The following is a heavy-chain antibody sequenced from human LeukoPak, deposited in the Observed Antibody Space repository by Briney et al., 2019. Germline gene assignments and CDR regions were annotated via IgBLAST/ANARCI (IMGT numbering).Heavy chain of an antibody. D-gene: IGHD3-10*01. Sequence: SETLSLTCAVYGGSFSGYYWSWIRQPPGKGLEWIGEINHSGSTNYNPSLKSRVTISVDTSKNQFSLKLSSVTAADTAVYYCARCTNYYGSGSTFDYWGQGTLVTVSS. J-gene: IGHJ4*02. CDR2: INHSGST. CDR1: GGSFSGYY. V-gene: IGHV4-34*01. CDR3: ARCTNYYGSGSTFDY.